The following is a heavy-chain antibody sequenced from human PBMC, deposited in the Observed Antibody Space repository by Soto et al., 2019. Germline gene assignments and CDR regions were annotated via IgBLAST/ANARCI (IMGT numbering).Heavy chain of an antibody. V-gene: IGHV3-66*01. CDR1: GFIVSSSY. D-gene: IGHD4-4*01. CDR3: ARSPTRTNYADCFDP. CDR2: IYSAGCT. J-gene: IGHJ5*02. Sequence: EVQMVESGGGLVQPGGSLRLSCAASGFIVSSSYMSWVRQAPGKGLVWVAGIYSAGCTYYAGSVKGRFTIYRDSSKNTLYLQMDSLRVEDTALYYCARSPTRTNYADCFDPWGQGTLVTVSS.